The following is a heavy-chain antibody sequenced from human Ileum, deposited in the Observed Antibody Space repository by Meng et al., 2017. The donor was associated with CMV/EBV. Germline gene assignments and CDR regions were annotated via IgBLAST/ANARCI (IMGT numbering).Heavy chain of an antibody. CDR1: GFTYSSYA. J-gene: IGHJ6*02. V-gene: IGHV3-30*04. D-gene: IGHD2-21*01. Sequence: GESLKTSRAASGFTYSSYAMHWVRQAPGKGLEWVAVISYDGSNKYYADSVKGRFTISRDDSKNTLYLQTNSLRAEDTAVYYCARGRYCYNGMDVWGQGTTVTVSS. CDR2: ISYDGSNK. CDR3: ARGRYCYNGMDV.